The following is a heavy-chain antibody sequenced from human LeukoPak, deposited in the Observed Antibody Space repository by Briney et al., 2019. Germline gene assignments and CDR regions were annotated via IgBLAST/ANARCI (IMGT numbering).Heavy chain of an antibody. CDR3: ARGLMVRGATRRNWRCNWFDP. CDR1: GGSFSGYY. J-gene: IGHJ5*02. Sequence: PSETLSLTCAVYGGSFSGYYWSWIRQPPGKGLEWIGEINHSGSTNYDPSLKSRVTISVDTSKNQFSLKLSSVTAADTAVYYCARGLMVRGATRRNWRCNWFDPWGQGTLVTVSS. V-gene: IGHV4-34*01. CDR2: INHSGST. D-gene: IGHD3-10*01.